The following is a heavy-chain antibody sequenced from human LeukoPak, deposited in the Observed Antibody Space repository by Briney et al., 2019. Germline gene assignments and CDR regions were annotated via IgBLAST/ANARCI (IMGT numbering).Heavy chain of an antibody. CDR3: ATGLMVRGVVDY. CDR2: FDPEDGET. V-gene: IGHV1-24*01. Sequence: GASVKVSCKVSGYTLTELFMHWVRQAPGKGLEWMGGFDPEDGETIYAQKFQGRVTMTEDTSTDTAYMELSSLRSEDTAVYYCATGLMVRGVVDYWGQGTLVTVSS. J-gene: IGHJ4*02. CDR1: GYTLTELF. D-gene: IGHD3-10*01.